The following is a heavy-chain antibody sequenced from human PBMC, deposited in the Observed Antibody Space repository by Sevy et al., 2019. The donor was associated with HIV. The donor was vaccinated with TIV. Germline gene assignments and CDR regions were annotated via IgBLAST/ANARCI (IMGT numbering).Heavy chain of an antibody. J-gene: IGHJ4*02. CDR1: GGTFSSYA. V-gene: IGHV1-69*13. D-gene: IGHD4-17*01. CDR2: IIPIFGTA. Sequence: ASVKVSYKASGGTFSSYAISWVRQAPGQGLEWMGGIIPIFGTANYAQKFQGRVTITADESTSTAYMELSSLRSEDTAVYYCARVGGTVTYFDYWVQGTLVTVSS. CDR3: ARVGGTVTYFDY.